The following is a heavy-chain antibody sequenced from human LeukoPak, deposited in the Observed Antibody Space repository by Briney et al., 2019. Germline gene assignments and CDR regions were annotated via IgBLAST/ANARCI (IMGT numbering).Heavy chain of an antibody. CDR1: GFTFSSYA. CDR3: ARVKKYYDILTGYHQDTYFDY. CDR2: IKQDGSEK. V-gene: IGHV3-7*01. D-gene: IGHD3-9*01. Sequence: GGSLRLSCAASGFTFSSYAMSWVRQAPGKGLEWVANIKQDGSEKYYVDSVKGRFTISRDNAKNSLYLQMNSLRAEDTAVYYCARVKKYYDILTGYHQDTYFDYWGQGTLVTVSS. J-gene: IGHJ4*02.